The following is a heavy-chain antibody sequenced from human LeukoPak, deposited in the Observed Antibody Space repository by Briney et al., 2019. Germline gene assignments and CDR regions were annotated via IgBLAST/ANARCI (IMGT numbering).Heavy chain of an antibody. D-gene: IGHD6-13*01. V-gene: IGHV3-21*01. Sequence: GGSLRLSCAASGFTFSSYSMNWVRQAPGKGLEWVSSISSSSSYIYYADSVKGRFTISRDNAKNSLYLQMNSLRAEDTAVYYCARNCDFLPAAGTDYFDYWGQGTLVTVSS. CDR2: ISSSSSYI. J-gene: IGHJ4*02. CDR1: GFTFSSYS. CDR3: ARNCDFLPAAGTDYFDY.